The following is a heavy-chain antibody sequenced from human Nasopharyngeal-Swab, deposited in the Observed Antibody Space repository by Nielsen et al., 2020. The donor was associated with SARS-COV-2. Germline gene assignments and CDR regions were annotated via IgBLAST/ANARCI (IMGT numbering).Heavy chain of an antibody. V-gene: IGHV3-30*04. Sequence: GESLKISCAASGFTFSTYAMHWVRQAPGKGLEWVAVIWYDGSNKYYADSVKGRFTISRDNSKNTLYLQMNSLRAEDTAVYYCARDHDILTGYYLDYWGQGTLVTVSS. J-gene: IGHJ4*02. CDR2: IWYDGSNK. CDR1: GFTFSTYA. CDR3: ARDHDILTGYYLDY. D-gene: IGHD3-9*01.